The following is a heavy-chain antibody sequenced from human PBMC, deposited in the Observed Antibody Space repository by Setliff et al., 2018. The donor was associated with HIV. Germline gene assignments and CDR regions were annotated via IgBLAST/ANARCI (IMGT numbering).Heavy chain of an antibody. D-gene: IGHD3-16*01. CDR3: ARYVVYDEDDFDI. CDR2: INYSGST. Sequence: SETLSLTCAVYGGSFSNYYWSWIRQPPGKGLEWIGEINYSGSTKYNPSLKSRVTMSVDTSKNQFSLKLNSVTAADTAVYYCARYVVYDEDDFDIWGQGTMVTVSS. J-gene: IGHJ3*02. CDR1: GGSFSNYY. V-gene: IGHV4-34*01.